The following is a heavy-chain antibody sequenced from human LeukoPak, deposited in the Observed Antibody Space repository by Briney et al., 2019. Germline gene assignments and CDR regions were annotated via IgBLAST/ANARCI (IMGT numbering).Heavy chain of an antibody. CDR2: INHSGST. V-gene: IGHV4-34*01. J-gene: IGHJ4*02. CDR3: ARGGYCSSTSCYLVY. D-gene: IGHD2-2*01. Sequence: SGTLSLTCAVYGGSFSGYYWSWIRQPPGKGLEWIGEINHSGSTNYNPSLKSRVTISVDTSKNQFSLKLSSVTAADTAVYYCARGGYCSSTSCYLVYWGQGTLVTVSS. CDR1: GGSFSGYY.